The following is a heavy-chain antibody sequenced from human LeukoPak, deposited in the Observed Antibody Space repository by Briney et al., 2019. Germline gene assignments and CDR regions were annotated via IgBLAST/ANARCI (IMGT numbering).Heavy chain of an antibody. Sequence: GGSLRLSCAASGFTFDDYAMHWVRQAPGKGLEWVSGISWNSGSIGYADSVKGRFTISRDNAKNSLYLQMNSLRAEDTALYYCAKDMGYSYGYLGPVLDYWGQGTLVTVSS. CDR3: AKDMGYSYGYLGPVLDY. V-gene: IGHV3-9*01. CDR2: ISWNSGSI. J-gene: IGHJ4*02. D-gene: IGHD5-18*01. CDR1: GFTFDDYA.